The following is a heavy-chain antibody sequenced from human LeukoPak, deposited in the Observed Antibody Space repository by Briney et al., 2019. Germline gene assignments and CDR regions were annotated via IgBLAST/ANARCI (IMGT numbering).Heavy chain of an antibody. V-gene: IGHV3-21*01. CDR1: GFTFSTYS. Sequence: PGGSLRLSCAASGFTFSTYSMNWVRQAPGEGLEWVSSISSSSSYIYYADSLKGRFTISRDNAKNSLYLRMNSLRAEDTAVYYCARIQLNSYYYYMDVWGKGTTVTVSS. CDR3: ARIQLNSYYYYMDV. D-gene: IGHD2-2*01. CDR2: ISSSSSYI. J-gene: IGHJ6*03.